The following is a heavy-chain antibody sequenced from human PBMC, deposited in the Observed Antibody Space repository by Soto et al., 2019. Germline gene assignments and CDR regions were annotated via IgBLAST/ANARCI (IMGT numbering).Heavy chain of an antibody. Sequence: PVGSLRLSCAATGFTFSVYAMTWVRQAPGKGLEWVSAVTANGGSTYSADSVKGRFTISRDTSTTTVYMELSSLRSEDTAVYYCARLATATPPYYFDYWGQGTLVTVSS. CDR2: VTANGGST. CDR3: ARLATATPPYYFDY. V-gene: IGHV3-23*01. J-gene: IGHJ4*02. CDR1: GFTFSVYA.